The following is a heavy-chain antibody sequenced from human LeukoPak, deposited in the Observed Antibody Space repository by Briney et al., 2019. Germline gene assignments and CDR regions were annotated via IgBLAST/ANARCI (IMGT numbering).Heavy chain of an antibody. CDR3: ARDRYYYGSGRPPYYYGMDV. CDR2: IYYSGST. V-gene: IGHV4-59*01. J-gene: IGHJ6*02. D-gene: IGHD3-10*01. CDR1: GGSISSYY. Sequence: SETLSLTCTVSGGSISSYYWSWIRQPPGKGLEWIGYIYYSGSTNYNPSLKSRVTISVDTSKNQFSLKLSSVTAADTAVYYCARDRYYYGSGRPPYYYGMDVWGQGNTVTVSS.